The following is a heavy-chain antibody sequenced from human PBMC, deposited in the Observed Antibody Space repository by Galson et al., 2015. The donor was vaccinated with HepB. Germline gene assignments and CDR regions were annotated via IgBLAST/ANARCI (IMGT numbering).Heavy chain of an antibody. V-gene: IGHV5-10-1*01. CDR3: ARHGPSRKYQSVDIVATMREWFDP. Sequence: QSGAEVKKPGESLRISCKGSGYGFTSYWISWVRQMPGKGLEWMGRIDPSDSYTNYSPSFQGHVTISADKSISTAYLQWSSLKASDTAMYYCARHGPSRKYQSVDIVATMREWFDPWGQGTLVTVSS. D-gene: IGHD5-12*01. CDR1: GYGFTSYW. CDR2: IDPSDSYT. J-gene: IGHJ5*02.